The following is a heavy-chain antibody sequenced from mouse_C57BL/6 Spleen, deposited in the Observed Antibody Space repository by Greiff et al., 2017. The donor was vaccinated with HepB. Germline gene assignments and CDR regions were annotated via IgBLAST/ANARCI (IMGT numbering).Heavy chain of an antibody. V-gene: IGHV14-3*01. CDR2: IDPANGNT. CDR3: ALYGGSSSGWFAH. CDR1: GFNIKNTY. Sequence: EVQLQQSVAELVRPGASVKLSCTASGFNIKNTYMHWVKQRPEQGLEWIGRIDPANGNTKYAPKFQGKATITADTSSNTAYLQHSSLTSEDTAIYDCALYGGSSSGWFAHWSQVTPATVSA. D-gene: IGHD1-1*01. J-gene: IGHJ3*01.